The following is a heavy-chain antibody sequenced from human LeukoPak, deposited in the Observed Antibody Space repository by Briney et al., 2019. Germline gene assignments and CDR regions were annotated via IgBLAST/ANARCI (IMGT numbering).Heavy chain of an antibody. V-gene: IGHV3-23*01. CDR2: IFGSGANT. CDR1: GFTFSKYA. D-gene: IGHD5-24*01. Sequence: GGSLRLSCAASGFTFSKYAMTWVRQAPGKGLEWFSAIFGSGANTYYADSVKGRFTISRDNSKNTVYLQMNSLRVEDTAVYYCAKDLGEMATHPGDYWGQGTLVTVSS. CDR3: AKDLGEMATHPGDY. J-gene: IGHJ4*02.